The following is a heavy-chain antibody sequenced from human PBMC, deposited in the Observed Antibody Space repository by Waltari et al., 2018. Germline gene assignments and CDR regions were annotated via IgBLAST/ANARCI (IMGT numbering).Heavy chain of an antibody. CDR2: INPNSGGT. V-gene: IGHV1-2*02. CDR3: ARDPPDCGGDCLEPGGDY. J-gene: IGHJ4*02. CDR1: GYPFTGYY. Sequence: QVQLVQSGAEVKKPGASVKVSCKASGYPFTGYYMHWVRQAPGPGHEWMGWINPNSGGTNYAQKFQGRVTMTRDTSISTAYMELSRLRSDDTAVYYCARDPPDCGGDCLEPGGDYWGQGTLVTVSS. D-gene: IGHD2-21*01.